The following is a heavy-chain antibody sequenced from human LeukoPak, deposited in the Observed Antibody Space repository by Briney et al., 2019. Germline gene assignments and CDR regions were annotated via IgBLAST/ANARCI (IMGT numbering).Heavy chain of an antibody. Sequence: GGSLRLSCAASGFTVSSYAMHWVRQPIEKGLEWVSALGIAGDTFYPGSVKGRFTISRENAKNSLYLQMNSLRAEDTAMYYCARQKQSHGNFDYWGQGTLVTVSS. CDR2: LGIAGDT. V-gene: IGHV3-13*01. D-gene: IGHD1-26*01. J-gene: IGHJ4*02. CDR1: GFTVSSYA. CDR3: ARQKQSHGNFDY.